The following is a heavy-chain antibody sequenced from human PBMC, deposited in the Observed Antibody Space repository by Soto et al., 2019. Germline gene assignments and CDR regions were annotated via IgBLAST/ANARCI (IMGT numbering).Heavy chain of an antibody. Sequence: GSLRLSCAASGFSFSSYGMSWVRQAPGKGLEWVSVISGSGERTYYAESVKGRFTVSRDNSKNTLFLYMNSLRADDTAVYYCAKVRFDISTGFSSRDYFDSWGQGTLVTVSS. CDR3: AKVRFDISTGFSSRDYFDS. CDR2: ISGSGERT. D-gene: IGHD3-9*01. V-gene: IGHV3-23*01. J-gene: IGHJ4*02. CDR1: GFSFSSYG.